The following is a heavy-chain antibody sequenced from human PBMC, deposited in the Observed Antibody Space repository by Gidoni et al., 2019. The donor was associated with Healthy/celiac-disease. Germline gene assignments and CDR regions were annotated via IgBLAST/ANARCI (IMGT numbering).Heavy chain of an antibody. V-gene: IGHV3-30*18. D-gene: IGHD6-13*01. J-gene: IGHJ4*02. CDR2: ISYDGSNK. CDR3: AKWGTPPGIAAVRWGLDY. Sequence: QVQLVESGGGVVQPGRSLRLSCAASGFTFSSSGMHWVRQAPGKGLEWVAVISYDGSNKYYADSVKGRFTISRDNSKNTLYLQMNSLRAEDTAVYYCAKWGTPPGIAAVRWGLDYWGQGTLVTVSS. CDR1: GFTFSSSG.